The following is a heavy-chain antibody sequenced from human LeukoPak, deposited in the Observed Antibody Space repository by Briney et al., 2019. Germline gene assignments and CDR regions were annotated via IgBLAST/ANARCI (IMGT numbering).Heavy chain of an antibody. V-gene: IGHV3-74*01. CDR2: IDTDGSTT. CDR3: ARDRDGYNY. CDR1: GFTFSNSL. J-gene: IGHJ4*02. Sequence: GGSLRLSCAASGFTFSNSLMHWVRQVPGKRLVWVARIDTDGSTTHYADSVKGRFTISRDNAKNTLHLQMNSLRAEDTAVYYCARDRDGYNYWGQGTLVTVSS. D-gene: IGHD5-24*01.